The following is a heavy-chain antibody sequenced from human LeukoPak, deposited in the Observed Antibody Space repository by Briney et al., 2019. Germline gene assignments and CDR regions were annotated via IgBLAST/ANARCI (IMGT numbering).Heavy chain of an antibody. J-gene: IGHJ5*02. Sequence: SETLSLTCTVSGGSISSHYWSWIRQPPGKGLEWIGYIYYSGSTNYNPSLKSRVTISVDTSKNQFSLKLSSVTAAGTAVYYCARVTTIFGVARQFDPWGQGTLVTVSS. V-gene: IGHV4-59*11. D-gene: IGHD3-3*01. CDR2: IYYSGST. CDR1: GGSISSHY. CDR3: ARVTTIFGVARQFDP.